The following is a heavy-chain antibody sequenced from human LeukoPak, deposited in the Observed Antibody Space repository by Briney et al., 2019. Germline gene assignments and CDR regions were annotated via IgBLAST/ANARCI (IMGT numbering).Heavy chain of an antibody. V-gene: IGHV3-33*01. J-gene: IGHJ4*02. CDR1: GFTFSSYG. D-gene: IGHD2-2*01. CDR2: IWYDGSNK. CDR3: ARGSYAPHDY. Sequence: GGSLRLSCAASGFTFSSYGMHWVRQAPGKGLEWVAVIWYDGSNKYYADSVKGRFTISRDNSKNTLYLQMNSLRAEDTAAYYCARGSYAPHDYWAREPWSPSPQ.